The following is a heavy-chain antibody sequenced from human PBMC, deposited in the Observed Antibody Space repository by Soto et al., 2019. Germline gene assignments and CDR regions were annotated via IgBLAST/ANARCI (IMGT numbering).Heavy chain of an antibody. D-gene: IGHD4-17*01. CDR2: ISYDGSNK. CDR1: GFTFSSYG. J-gene: IGHJ6*02. CDR3: ARDLATVTENYYGMDV. Sequence: GGSLRLSCAASGFTFSSYGIHWVRQAPGKGLEWVAVISYDGSNKYYADSVKGRFTISRDNSKNTLYLQMNSLRAEDTAVYYCARDLATVTENYYGMDVWGQGTTVTVSS. V-gene: IGHV3-30-3*01.